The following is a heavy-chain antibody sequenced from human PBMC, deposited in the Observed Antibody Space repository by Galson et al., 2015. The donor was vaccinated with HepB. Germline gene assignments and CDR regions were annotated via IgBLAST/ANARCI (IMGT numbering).Heavy chain of an antibody. Sequence: SLRLSCAAFGFTFSTYSMNWVRQAPGKGLEWISYISRSSSNRYYADSVNGRFTISRDDAKNSLYLQMNSLRDEDTAVYYCTRDRYCTSTTCSGYYYGMDVWGQGTTVTVSS. V-gene: IGHV3-48*02. CDR1: GFTFSTYS. J-gene: IGHJ6*02. CDR3: TRDRYCTSTTCSGYYYGMDV. D-gene: IGHD2-2*01. CDR2: ISRSSSNR.